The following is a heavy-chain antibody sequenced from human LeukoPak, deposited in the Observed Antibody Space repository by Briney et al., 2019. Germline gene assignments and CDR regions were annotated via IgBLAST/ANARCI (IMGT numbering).Heavy chain of an antibody. CDR3: ARSTGSPNWFDP. Sequence: GASVKVSCKASGYTFTGYYVHWVRQAPGQGLEWMGWINPNSGGTNYAQKFQGRVTMTRDTSISTAYMELSSLRSEDTAVYYCARSTGSPNWFDPWGQGTLVTVSS. J-gene: IGHJ5*02. CDR2: INPNSGGT. D-gene: IGHD3-10*01. CDR1: GYTFTGYY. V-gene: IGHV1-2*02.